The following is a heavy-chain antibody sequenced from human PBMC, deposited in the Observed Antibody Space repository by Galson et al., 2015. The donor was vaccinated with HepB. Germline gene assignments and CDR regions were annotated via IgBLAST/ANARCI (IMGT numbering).Heavy chain of an antibody. CDR1: GGSISSYY. Sequence: TLSLTCTVSGGSISSYYWSWIRQPAGKGLEWIGRIYTSGSTNYNPSLKSRVTMSVDTSKNQFSLKLSSVTAADTAVYYCARDRMGDYNGNYDGGAFDIWGQGTMVTVSS. D-gene: IGHD1-7*01. J-gene: IGHJ3*02. CDR2: IYTSGST. CDR3: ARDRMGDYNGNYDGGAFDI. V-gene: IGHV4-4*07.